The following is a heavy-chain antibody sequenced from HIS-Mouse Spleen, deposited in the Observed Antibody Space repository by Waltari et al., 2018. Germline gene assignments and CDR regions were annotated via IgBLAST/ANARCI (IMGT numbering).Heavy chain of an antibody. Sequence: QVQLVQSGAEVKKPGASVKVSCKASGYTFTGYYMHWVRQAPGQGLEWMGWINPNSGGTNDAQKFQGRVTMTRDTSISTAYMELSRLRSDDTAVYYCARVYSSSWRGFDYWCQGTLVTVSS. J-gene: IGHJ4*02. CDR1: GYTFTGYY. D-gene: IGHD6-6*01. CDR2: INPNSGGT. V-gene: IGHV1-2*02. CDR3: ARVYSSSWRGFDY.